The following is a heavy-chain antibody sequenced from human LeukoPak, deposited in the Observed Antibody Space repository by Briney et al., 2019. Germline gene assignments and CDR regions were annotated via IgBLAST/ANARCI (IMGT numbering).Heavy chain of an antibody. CDR3: AKEHGSGSLYRY. Sequence: ASVKVSCKASGYTFTGYYMHWVRQAPGQGLEWMGRINPNSGGTNYAQKFQGRVTMTRDTSISTAYMELSRLRSDDTAVYYCAKEHGSGSLYRYWGQGTLVTVSS. V-gene: IGHV1-2*06. J-gene: IGHJ4*02. CDR2: INPNSGGT. D-gene: IGHD3-10*01. CDR1: GYTFTGYY.